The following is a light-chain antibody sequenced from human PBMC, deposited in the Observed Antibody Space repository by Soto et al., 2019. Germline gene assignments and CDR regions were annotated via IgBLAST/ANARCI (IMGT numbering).Light chain of an antibody. Sequence: EIVVTQSPATLSVSPGERATLSCRASQSVSSSYLAWYQQKPGQAPRLLIYDASNRATGIPARFSGSGSGTDFTLTISSLQPEECAVDDGQQYYNWPRTCGQGTKVDIK. CDR2: DAS. J-gene: IGKJ1*01. CDR1: QSVSSSY. CDR3: QQYYNWPRT. V-gene: IGKV3D-7*01.